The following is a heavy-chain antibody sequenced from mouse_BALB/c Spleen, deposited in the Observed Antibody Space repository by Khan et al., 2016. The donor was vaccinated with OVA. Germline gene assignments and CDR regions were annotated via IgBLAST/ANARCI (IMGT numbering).Heavy chain of an antibody. J-gene: IGHJ3*01. Sequence: EVELVESGGDLVRPGGSLKLSCEASGFTFSAYGMSWGRQSQDKRLERAATINSDGYYSYYPDSLKGRFTISRDNAKNTLYLQMRSLKSEDTAMYYCASHFTGSFAYWGQGTLVTVSA. CDR1: GFTFSAYG. D-gene: IGHD4-1*01. V-gene: IGHV5-6*01. CDR3: ASHFTGSFAY. CDR2: INSDGYYS.